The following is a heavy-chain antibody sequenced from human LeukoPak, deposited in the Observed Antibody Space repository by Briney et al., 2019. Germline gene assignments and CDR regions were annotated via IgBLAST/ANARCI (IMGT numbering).Heavy chain of an antibody. J-gene: IGHJ4*02. CDR1: GVSISTTHYY. D-gene: IGHD1-26*01. CDR3: ARHVENVEDSGSYGYFDS. CDR2: IYYSGST. Sequence: PSETLSLTCAVSGVSISTTHYYWAWIRQPPGKSLEWIANIYYSGSTYYNLSLRSRVTVSLDTSRNQFSLTLSSVTATDTAVYYCARHVENVEDSGSYGYFDSWGQGTLVTVSS. V-gene: IGHV4-39*01.